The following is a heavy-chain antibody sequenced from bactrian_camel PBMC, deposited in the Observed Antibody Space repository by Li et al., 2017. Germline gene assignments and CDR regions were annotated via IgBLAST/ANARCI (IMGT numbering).Heavy chain of an antibody. D-gene: IGHD6*01. J-gene: IGHJ4*01. V-gene: IGHV3S60*01. CDR3: AADSGSGWICAVREYNY. CDR2: IRFPSGTT. Sequence: HVQLVESGGGSAPVEGSLRLSCVVSGVDFNCLGWYRQAPGKEREWVAIIRFPSGTTYYADSVKGRFTISRDNSDTTTTFHLQMSSLKPDDTAMYYCAADSGSGWICAVREYNYWGQGTQVTVS. CDR1: GVDFNC.